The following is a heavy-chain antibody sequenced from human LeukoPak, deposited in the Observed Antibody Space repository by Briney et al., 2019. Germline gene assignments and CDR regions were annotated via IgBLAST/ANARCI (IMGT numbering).Heavy chain of an antibody. Sequence: GGSLGLSCAASGFTFSSYEMNWVRQAPGKGPEWVSYISSSGSAIFYADSVRGRFTISRDKAKNSLYLQMNSLRAEDTAVYYCARVYSSSSGKAMDVWGQGTTVTV. J-gene: IGHJ6*02. CDR3: ARVYSSSSGKAMDV. CDR1: GFTFSSYE. V-gene: IGHV3-48*03. D-gene: IGHD6-6*01. CDR2: ISSSGSAI.